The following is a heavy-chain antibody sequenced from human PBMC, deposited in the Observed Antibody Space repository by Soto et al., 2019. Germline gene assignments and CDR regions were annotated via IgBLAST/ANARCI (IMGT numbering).Heavy chain of an antibody. J-gene: IGHJ6*02. CDR1: GFTFSSYE. V-gene: IGHV3-48*03. D-gene: IGHD3-10*01. CDR3: ARGSYFGNYYYYGMDV. CDR2: ISSSGSTI. Sequence: LRLSCAASGFTFSSYEMNWVRQAPGKGLEWVSYISSSGSTIYYADSVKGRFTISRDNAKNSLYLQMNSLRAEDTAVYYCARGSYFGNYYYYGMDVWGQGTTVTVSS.